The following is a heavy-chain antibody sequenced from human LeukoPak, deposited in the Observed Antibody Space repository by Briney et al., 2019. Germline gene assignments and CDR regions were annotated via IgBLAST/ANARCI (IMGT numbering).Heavy chain of an antibody. CDR3: ARASQPYRGLYY. J-gene: IGHJ4*02. CDR2: INPNSGGT. CDR1: GYTFTGYY. Sequence: ASVKVSCKASGYTFTGYYMHLVRQAPGQGLEWMGWINPNSGGTNYAQKFQGRVTMTRDTSISTAYMELSRLRSDDTAVYYCARASQPYRGLYYWGQGTLVTVSS. D-gene: IGHD1-14*01. V-gene: IGHV1-2*02.